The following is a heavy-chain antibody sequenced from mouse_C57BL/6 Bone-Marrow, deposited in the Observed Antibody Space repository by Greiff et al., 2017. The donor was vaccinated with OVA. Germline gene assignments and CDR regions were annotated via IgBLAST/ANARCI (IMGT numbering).Heavy chain of an antibody. Sequence: VQLQESGPELVKPGASVKISCKASGYAFSSSWMNWVKQRPGKGLEWIGRIYPGDGDTNYNGKFKGKATLTADKSSSTAYMQLSSLTSEDSAVYFCAARPYAMDYWGQGTSVTVSS. CDR2: IYPGDGDT. J-gene: IGHJ4*01. CDR1: GYAFSSSW. CDR3: AARPYAMDY. V-gene: IGHV1-82*01.